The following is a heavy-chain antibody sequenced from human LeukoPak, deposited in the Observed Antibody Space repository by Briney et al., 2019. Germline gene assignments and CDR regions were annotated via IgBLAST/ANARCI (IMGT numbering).Heavy chain of an antibody. CDR3: ARVSYAGLHMDV. D-gene: IGHD1-26*01. J-gene: IGHJ6*03. CDR1: GFTFSSYW. V-gene: IGHV3-7*03. Sequence: QIGGSLRLSCAASGFTFSSYWMSWVRQAPGKGLEWVANIKQDGSEKYYVDSVKGRFTISRDNAKNSLYLQMNSLRAEDTALYHCARVSYAGLHMDVWGKGTTVTISS. CDR2: IKQDGSEK.